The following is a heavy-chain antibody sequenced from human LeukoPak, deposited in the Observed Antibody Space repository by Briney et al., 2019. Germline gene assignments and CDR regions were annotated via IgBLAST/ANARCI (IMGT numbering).Heavy chain of an antibody. J-gene: IGHJ4*02. D-gene: IGHD2-2*01. V-gene: IGHV3-33*01. Sequence: PGRSLRLFCAASGFAFSTYGMHWVRQAPGKGLEWVAAIWYDGNNKYYADSVKGRFTISRDNSKNTLYLQMNSLRAEDTAVYYCARPYQPLVWHFEYWGQGTLVTVPS. CDR2: IWYDGNNK. CDR3: ARPYQPLVWHFEY. CDR1: GFAFSTYG.